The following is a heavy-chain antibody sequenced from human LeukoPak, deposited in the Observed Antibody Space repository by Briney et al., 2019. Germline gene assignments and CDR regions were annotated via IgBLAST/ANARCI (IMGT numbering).Heavy chain of an antibody. J-gene: IGHJ4*02. CDR3: ARNDGYNAFDY. CDR2: ISYDGSNK. CDR1: GFTFSSYA. D-gene: IGHD5-24*01. V-gene: IGHV3-30-3*01. Sequence: PGRSLRLSCAASGFTFSSYAMHWVRQAPGKGLEWVAVISYDGSNKYYADSVKGRFTISRDNSKNTLYLQMNSLRAGDTAVYYCARNDGYNAFDYWGQGTLVTVSS.